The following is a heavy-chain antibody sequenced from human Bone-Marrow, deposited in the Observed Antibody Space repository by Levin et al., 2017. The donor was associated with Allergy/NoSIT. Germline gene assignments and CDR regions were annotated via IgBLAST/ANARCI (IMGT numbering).Heavy chain of an antibody. CDR1: GFIVSSNY. D-gene: IGHD3-22*01. V-gene: IGHV3-53*01. CDR3: ARKTDSSGSGDY. CDR2: IYSGGST. Sequence: GESLKISCAASGFIVSSNYMSWVRQAPGKGLECVSVIYSGGSTYYADSVKGRFTISRDSSKNTLYLQMNSLRAEDTAVYYCARKTDSSGSGDYWGQGTLVTVSS. J-gene: IGHJ4*02.